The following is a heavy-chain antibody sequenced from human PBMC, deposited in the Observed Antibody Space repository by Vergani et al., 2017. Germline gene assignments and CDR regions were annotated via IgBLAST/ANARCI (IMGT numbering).Heavy chain of an antibody. V-gene: IGHV4-4*03. CDR2: IYYSGST. J-gene: IGHJ5*02. CDR1: GGSISSSNW. D-gene: IGHD2-2*01. CDR3: ARDSLGYAREGWFDP. Sequence: QVQLQESGPGLVKPPGTLSLTCAVSGGSISSSNWWSWVRQPAGKGLEWIGYIYYSGSTNYNPSLKSRVTISVDTSKNQFSLKLSSVTAADTAVYYCARDSLGYAREGWFDPWGQGTLDTVSS.